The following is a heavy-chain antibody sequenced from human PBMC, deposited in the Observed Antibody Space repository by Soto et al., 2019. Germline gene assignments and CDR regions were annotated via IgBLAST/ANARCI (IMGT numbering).Heavy chain of an antibody. J-gene: IGHJ4*02. Sequence: GGSLRLSCAASGFTFSSYAMSWVRQAPGKGLEWVSSITSSSSHIYYADSVKGRFTISRDNAKNSLYLHMNSLRAEDTAVYYCASDGSGYYSVNWGQGTLVTVSS. D-gene: IGHD3-22*01. CDR3: ASDGSGYYSVN. CDR1: GFTFSSYA. CDR2: ITSSSSHI. V-gene: IGHV3-21*01.